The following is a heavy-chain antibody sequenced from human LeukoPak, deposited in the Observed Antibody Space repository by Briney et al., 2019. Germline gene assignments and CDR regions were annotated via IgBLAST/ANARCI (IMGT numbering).Heavy chain of an antibody. D-gene: IGHD3-22*01. CDR3: AKARAVVVITTGASFDY. CDR2: IRGSGGST. CDR1: GFTFSSYA. J-gene: IGHJ4*02. V-gene: IGHV3-23*01. Sequence: GGSLRLSCAASGFTFSSYAMSWVRPAPGKGLEWVSAIRGSGGSTYYADSVKGRFTISRDNSKNTLYLQMNSLRAEDTAVYYCAKARAVVVITTGASFDYWGQGTLVTVSS.